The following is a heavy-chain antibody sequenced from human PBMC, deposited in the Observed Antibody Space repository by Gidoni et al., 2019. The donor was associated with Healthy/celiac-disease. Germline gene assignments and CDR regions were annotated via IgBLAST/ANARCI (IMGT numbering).Heavy chain of an antibody. D-gene: IGHD3-22*01. V-gene: IGHV1-18*01. J-gene: IGHJ4*02. CDR2: ISAYHGNT. Sequence: QVQLVQSGAEVKKPGASVKVSCKASGYTFTSYGISWVRQAPGQGLEWLGWISAYHGNTNYAQKLQCSVTMTTDTSTSTAYMELRSLRSDDTAVYYCARAPTYDSSGYPFDYWGQGTLVTVSS. CDR1: GYTFTSYG. CDR3: ARAPTYDSSGYPFDY.